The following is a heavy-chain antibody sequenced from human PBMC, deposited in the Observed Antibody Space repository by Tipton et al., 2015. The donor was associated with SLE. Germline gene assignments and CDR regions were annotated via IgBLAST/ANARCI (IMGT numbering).Heavy chain of an antibody. CDR3: ARDTRNDDFVRWDFDV. D-gene: IGHD3-16*01. V-gene: IGHV4-31*03. CDR2: IYYNGNT. J-gene: IGHJ2*01. Sequence: PGLVKPSQTLSLTCTVSGDSISSGGYYWTWIRQHPGKGLEWIGYIYYNGNTYYNPSLKSRLTISKDTSKNQFSLNLTSVTAADPAVYYCARDTRNDDFVRWDFDVWGRGTLVTVSS. CDR1: GDSISSGGYY.